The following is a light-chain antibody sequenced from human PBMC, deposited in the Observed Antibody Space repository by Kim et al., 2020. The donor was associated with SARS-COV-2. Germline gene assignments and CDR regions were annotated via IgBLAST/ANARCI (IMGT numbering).Light chain of an antibody. CDR3: QQYGNSYS. CDR2: GAF. V-gene: IGKV3-20*01. J-gene: IGKJ2*03. CDR1: QSVSGND. Sequence: SLSSGESATLSCRASQSVSGNDLAWYQQRPGQAPTLLIYGAFTRASGVPDRFSGSGSGTDFTLTISRLEPDDFAVYYCQQYGNSYSFGPGTKLEI.